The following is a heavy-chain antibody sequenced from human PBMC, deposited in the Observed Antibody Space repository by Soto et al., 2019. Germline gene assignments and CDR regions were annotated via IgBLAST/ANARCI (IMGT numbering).Heavy chain of an antibody. D-gene: IGHD2-8*01. V-gene: IGHV3-23*01. J-gene: IGHJ6*02. CDR3: AKPKVRCIGYYYYGLDV. CDR1: GFTFSGYA. CDR2: ISRDGGVT. Sequence: GGSLRLSCAASGFTFSGYAMNWVRQAPGKGLEWVAGISRDGGVTYYADSVKGRLTVSRDNSKNTLYLQVNSLTADDTAVYYCAKPKVRCIGYYYYGLDVWGRGTTVTVSS.